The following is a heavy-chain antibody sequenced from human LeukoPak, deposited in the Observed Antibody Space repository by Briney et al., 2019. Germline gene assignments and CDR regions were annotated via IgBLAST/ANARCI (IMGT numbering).Heavy chain of an antibody. CDR2: IWYDGSNI. V-gene: IGHV3-30*02. CDR1: GFTFSVYG. Sequence: GGALRLACAASGFTFSVYGEHWVRQAPGEGLEWVAVIWYDGSNIYYADSVKGRFTVFRDDSKNTLYLQMNSLRGEDKAVYFCAKERDSALGYWGQGTPVTVSS. J-gene: IGHJ4*02. CDR3: AKERDSALGY. D-gene: IGHD2-15*01.